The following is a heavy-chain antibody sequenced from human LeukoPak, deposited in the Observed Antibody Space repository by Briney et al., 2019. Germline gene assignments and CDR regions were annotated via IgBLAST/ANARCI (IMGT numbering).Heavy chain of an antibody. Sequence: PSETLSLTCAVSGYSLSGGYYWGWTRQPPGKGLEGIGSIYHSGSTYSNPSPKSRVTISVDASKNQFSLKLSSVTAADTAVYYCARQNYDFWSGYYGLYFDYWGQGTLVTVS. CDR1: GYSLSGGYY. D-gene: IGHD3-3*01. CDR3: ARQNYDFWSGYYGLYFDY. J-gene: IGHJ4*02. V-gene: IGHV4-38-2*01. CDR2: IYHSGST.